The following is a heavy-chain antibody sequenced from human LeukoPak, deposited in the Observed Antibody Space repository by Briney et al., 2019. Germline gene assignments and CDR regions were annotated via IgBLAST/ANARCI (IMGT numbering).Heavy chain of an antibody. CDR1: GGSISSYY. V-gene: IGHV4-59*01. CDR2: IYYSGST. CDR3: ARAGTCRYDFDY. J-gene: IGHJ4*02. D-gene: IGHD5-18*01. Sequence: SETLSLTCTVSGGSISSYYWGWIRQPPGKGLEGIGYIYYSGSTNYNPSLKSRVTISVDTSKNQFSLKLTSVTTADTAVYYCARAGTCRYDFDYWGQGTLVTVSS.